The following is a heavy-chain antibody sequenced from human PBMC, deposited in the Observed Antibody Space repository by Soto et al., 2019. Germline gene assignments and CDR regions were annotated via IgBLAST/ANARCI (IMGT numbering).Heavy chain of an antibody. CDR1: GYTFTSYD. CDR2: MNPNSGKT. CDR3: ARGSKGSSWYAYWFDP. V-gene: IGHV1-8*01. J-gene: IGHJ5*02. Sequence: QVQLVQSGAEVKKPGASVKVSCKASGYTFTSYDINWVRQATGQGLEWMGWMNPNSGKTGYAQKFQGRVTMTRNTSLSTPYRELSSLRSEDTAVDYCARGSKGSSWYAYWFDPWGQGTLVTVSS. D-gene: IGHD6-13*01.